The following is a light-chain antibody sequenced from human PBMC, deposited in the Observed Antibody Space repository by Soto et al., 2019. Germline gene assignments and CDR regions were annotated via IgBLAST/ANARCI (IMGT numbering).Light chain of an antibody. CDR3: AAWDDSHYV. J-gene: IGLJ1*01. Sequence: QSVLTQPPSASGTPGQRVTISGSGSSSNIGSNYVYWYQQLPGTAPKLLIYRNNQRPSGVPDRFSGSKSGTSASLAISGLRSEDEADYYCAAWDDSHYVFGTGTRSPS. CDR1: SSNIGSNY. CDR2: RNN. V-gene: IGLV1-47*01.